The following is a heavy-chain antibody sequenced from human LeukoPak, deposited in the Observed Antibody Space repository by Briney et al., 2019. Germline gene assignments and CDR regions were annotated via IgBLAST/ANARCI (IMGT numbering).Heavy chain of an antibody. V-gene: IGHV3-7*03. J-gene: IGHJ4*02. D-gene: IGHD3-9*01. CDR3: AQVRYYDILTGSWGYFDY. CDR1: GFTFSSYW. Sequence: GGSLRLSCAASGFTFSSYWMSWVRQAPGKGLELVATINHYGSEKYYLESVKGRFTISRDNAKHSLYLQIDSLRAEDAAVYYCAQVRYYDILTGSWGYFDYWGQGTLVTVSS. CDR2: INHYGSEK.